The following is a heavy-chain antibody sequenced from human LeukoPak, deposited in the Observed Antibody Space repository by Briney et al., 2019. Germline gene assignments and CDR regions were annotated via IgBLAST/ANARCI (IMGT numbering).Heavy chain of an antibody. CDR2: ISSSSSYI. V-gene: IGHV3-21*01. CDR1: GFTFSSYS. Sequence: GGSLRLSCAASGFTFSSYSMNWVRQAPGKGLEWVSSISSSSSYIYYADSVKGRFTISRDNAKNSLYLQMNSPRPEDTAVYYCAREGGYDSSGYYYVAFDYWGQGTLVTVSS. J-gene: IGHJ4*02. D-gene: IGHD3-22*01. CDR3: AREGGYDSSGYYYVAFDY.